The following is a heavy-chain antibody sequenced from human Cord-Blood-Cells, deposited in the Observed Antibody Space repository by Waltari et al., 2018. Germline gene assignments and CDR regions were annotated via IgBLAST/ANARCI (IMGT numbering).Heavy chain of an antibody. J-gene: IGHJ4*02. Sequence: QLQLQESGPGLVKPSETLSLTCTVSGGSISSSSYSWGWIRQPPGKGLEWIGSIYYSGSTYYNPSLKSRVTISVDTSKNQFSLKLSSVTAADTAVYYCASGYSSSWYFDYWGQGTLVTVSS. D-gene: IGHD6-13*01. CDR2: IYYSGST. CDR1: GGSISSSSYS. CDR3: ASGYSSSWYFDY. V-gene: IGHV4-39*01.